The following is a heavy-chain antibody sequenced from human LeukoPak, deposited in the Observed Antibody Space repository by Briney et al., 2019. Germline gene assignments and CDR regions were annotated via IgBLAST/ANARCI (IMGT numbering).Heavy chain of an antibody. Sequence: GGSLRLSCAASGFTFSSYNMNWVRQAPGKGLEWVSSISFSSSYIYYADSVKGRFTISRDNAKNSLYLQMNSLRAEDTAVYYCAREGMIFGVFHYMDVWGKGTTVSVSS. CDR1: GFTFSSYN. V-gene: IGHV3-21*01. CDR2: ISFSSSYI. CDR3: AREGMIFGVFHYMDV. J-gene: IGHJ6*03. D-gene: IGHD3-3*01.